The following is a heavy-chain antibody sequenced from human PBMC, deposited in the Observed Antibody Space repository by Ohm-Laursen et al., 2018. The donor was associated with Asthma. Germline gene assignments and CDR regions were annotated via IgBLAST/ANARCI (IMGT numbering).Heavy chain of an antibody. Sequence: SETLSLTCPVSGGSISSGDYYWSWIRQPPGKGLEWIGYIYYSGSTNYNPSLKSRVTISVDTSKNQFSLKLSSVTAADTAVYYCARLARGYDRHFDYWGQGTLVTVSS. CDR2: IYYSGST. J-gene: IGHJ4*02. V-gene: IGHV4-61*08. CDR1: GGSISSGDYY. CDR3: ARLARGYDRHFDY. D-gene: IGHD3-22*01.